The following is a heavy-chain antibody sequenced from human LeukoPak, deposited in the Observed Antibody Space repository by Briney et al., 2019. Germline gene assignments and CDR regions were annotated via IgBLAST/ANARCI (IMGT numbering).Heavy chain of an antibody. J-gene: IGHJ4*02. CDR1: GFIFSSYW. CDR3: ARDSSGYQ. V-gene: IGHV3-7*01. D-gene: IGHD3-22*01. CDR2: IKPDGSEK. Sequence: GGSLRLSCVDSGFIFSSYWMTWVRQVPGKGLEWVASIKPDGSEKSYVDSVKGRFTISRDNAKNSLYLQMNSLRAEDTAVYYCARDSSGYQWGQGTLVTVSS.